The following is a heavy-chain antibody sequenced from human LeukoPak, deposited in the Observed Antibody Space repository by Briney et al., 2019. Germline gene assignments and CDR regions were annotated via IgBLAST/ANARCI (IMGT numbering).Heavy chain of an antibody. CDR1: GGTFSSYA. J-gene: IGHJ4*02. CDR2: IIPIFGTA. CDR3: ARGSGDCTNGVCYTDLDY. Sequence: SVKVSCKASGGTFSSYAISWVRQAPGQGLEWMGGIIPIFGTANYAQKFQGRVTITADESTSTAHMELSSLRSEDTAVYYCARGSGDCTNGVCYTDLDYWGQGTLVTVSS. D-gene: IGHD2-8*01. V-gene: IGHV1-69*13.